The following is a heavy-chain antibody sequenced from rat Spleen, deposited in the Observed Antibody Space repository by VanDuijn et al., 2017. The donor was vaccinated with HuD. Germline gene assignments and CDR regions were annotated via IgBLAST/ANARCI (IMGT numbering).Heavy chain of an antibody. D-gene: IGHD1-10*01. CDR1: GFTLSDHY. J-gene: IGHJ2*01. CDR2: ISNKGSIT. CDR3: ARRGYNNYFFDY. V-gene: IGHV5-29*01. Sequence: EVQLVESDGGLVQPGRSLKLSCAASGFTLSDHYMAWVRQAPTMGLEWVATISNKGSITYYRDSVKGRFTISRDNTKSTPYLKMDSLRSEDTATYYCARRGYNNYFFDYWGQGVMVTVSS.